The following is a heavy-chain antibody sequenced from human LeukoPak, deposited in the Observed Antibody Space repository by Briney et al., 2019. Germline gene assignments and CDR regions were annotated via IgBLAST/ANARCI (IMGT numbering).Heavy chain of an antibody. D-gene: IGHD2-2*01. CDR2: ISSSGSTI. J-gene: IGHJ6*03. V-gene: IGHV3-11*01. Sequence: GGSLRLSCAASGFTFSDYYMSWIRQAPGKGLEWVSYISSSGSTIYYADSVKGRFTISRDNVKNSLYLQMNSLRAEDTAVYYCARENIVVVPAAYYYMDVWGKGTTVTVSS. CDR3: ARENIVVVPAAYYYMDV. CDR1: GFTFSDYY.